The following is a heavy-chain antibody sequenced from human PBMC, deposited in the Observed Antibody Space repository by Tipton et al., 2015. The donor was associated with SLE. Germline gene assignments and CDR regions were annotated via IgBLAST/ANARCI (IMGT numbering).Heavy chain of an antibody. J-gene: IGHJ4*02. D-gene: IGHD2-2*01. CDR3: ARDSCSSATCYYFDY. V-gene: IGHV4-30-2*01. CDR2: FFHSGCT. Sequence: LRLSCAVSGGSISSGTHSWSWIRQPPGKGLEWLGYFFHSGCTYYNPSLKGRVTLTADRSKNQFSLKLTSVTAADTAVYYCARDSCSSATCYYFDYWGQGIPVTVSS. CDR1: GGSISSGTHS.